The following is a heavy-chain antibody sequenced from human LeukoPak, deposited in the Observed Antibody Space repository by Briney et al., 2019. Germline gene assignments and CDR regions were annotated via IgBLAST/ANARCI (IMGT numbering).Heavy chain of an antibody. J-gene: IGHJ4*02. D-gene: IGHD5-18*01. CDR2: IKQDGSEK. CDR3: ARVLGGYSYGFDY. V-gene: IGHV3-7*03. Sequence: PGGSLRLSCTASGFTFSDHAMSWVRQAPGKGLEWVANIKQDGSEKYYVDSVKGRFTISRDNAKNSLYLQMNSLRAEDTAVYYCARVLGGYSYGFDYWGQGTLVTVSS. CDR1: GFTFSDHA.